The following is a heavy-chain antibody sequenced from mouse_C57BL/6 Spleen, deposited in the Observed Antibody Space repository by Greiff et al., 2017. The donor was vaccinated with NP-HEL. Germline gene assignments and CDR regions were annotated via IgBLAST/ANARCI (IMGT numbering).Heavy chain of an antibody. CDR3: ARKGYYGNSPDAMDY. CDR1: GFNIKNTY. J-gene: IGHJ4*01. Sequence: EVKLQESVAELVRPGASVKLSCTASGFNIKNTYMHWVKQRPEQGLEWIGRIDPANGNTKYAPKFQGKATITADTSSNTAYLQLSSLTSEDTAIYYCARKGYYGNSPDAMDYWGQGTSVTVSS. D-gene: IGHD2-1*01. CDR2: IDPANGNT. V-gene: IGHV14-3*01.